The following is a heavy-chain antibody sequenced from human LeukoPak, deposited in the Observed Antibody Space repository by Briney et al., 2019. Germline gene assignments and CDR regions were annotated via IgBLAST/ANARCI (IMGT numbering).Heavy chain of an antibody. Sequence: GGSLRLSCAASGFSFSSYWMSWVRQAPGKGLEWVANIKQDGSEKYYVDSVKGRFTISRDNAKNSLYLQINSLRAEDTAVYFCARDGWGPYSSTSDYWGQGTLVTVSS. J-gene: IGHJ4*02. CDR2: IKQDGSEK. D-gene: IGHD6-13*01. V-gene: IGHV3-7*03. CDR3: ARDGWGPYSSTSDY. CDR1: GFSFSSYW.